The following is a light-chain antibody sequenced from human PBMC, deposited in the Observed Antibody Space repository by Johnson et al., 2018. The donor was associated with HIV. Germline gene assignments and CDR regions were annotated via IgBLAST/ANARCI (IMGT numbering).Light chain of an antibody. CDR3: GTWDSSLSAGGYV. V-gene: IGLV1-51*01. CDR1: SSNIGNNY. J-gene: IGLJ1*01. Sequence: HSVLTQPPSVSAAPGQKVTISCSGSSSNIGNNYVSWYQHLPGTAPKVLIFDNNKRPSGIPDRFCGSKSGTSATLGITGLQTGDEADYYCGTWDSSLSAGGYVFGTGSKVTVL. CDR2: DNN.